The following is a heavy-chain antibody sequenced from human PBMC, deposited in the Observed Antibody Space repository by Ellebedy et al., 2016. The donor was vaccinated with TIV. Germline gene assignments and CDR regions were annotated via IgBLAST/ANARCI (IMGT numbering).Heavy chain of an antibody. CDR3: ARGSAEGRAFDY. V-gene: IGHV1-3*01. CDR1: GYTFTRYA. D-gene: IGHD3-10*01. Sequence: AASVKVSCKTSGYTFTRYAIHWVRQAPGQRLEWMGWINVVNAKTKFSEKFQGRVTITGGTPASTAYMELSSLTSEDTAVYYCARGSAEGRAFDYWGQGTLVTVSS. CDR2: INVVNAKT. J-gene: IGHJ4*02.